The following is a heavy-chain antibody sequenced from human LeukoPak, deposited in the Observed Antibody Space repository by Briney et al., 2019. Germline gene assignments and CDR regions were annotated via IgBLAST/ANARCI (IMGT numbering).Heavy chain of an antibody. CDR3: ARAPIPYYYDSSAYYSDY. CDR1: GYILTELS. CDR2: FDPEDGET. J-gene: IGHJ4*02. V-gene: IGHV1-24*01. D-gene: IGHD3-22*01. Sequence: ASVKVSCKVSGYILTELSMHWVRQAPGKGLEWMGGFDPEDGETIYAQKFQGRVTMTEDTSTDTAYMELSSLRSEDTAVYYCARAPIPYYYDSSAYYSDYWGQGTLVTVSS.